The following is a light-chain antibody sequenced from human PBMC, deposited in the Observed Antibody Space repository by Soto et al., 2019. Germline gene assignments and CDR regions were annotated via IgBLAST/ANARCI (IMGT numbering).Light chain of an antibody. CDR3: AAWDDSLNGVV. J-gene: IGLJ2*01. CDR2: SNT. V-gene: IGLV1-44*01. Sequence: QSVLTQPPSASGTPRQRVTISCSGSSSNIGSHTVNWYQQFPGTAPKLLMYSNTQRPSGVPDRFSGSKSGTSASLAISGLQSEFEADYYCAAWDDSLNGVVFGGGTKLTVL. CDR1: SSNIGSHT.